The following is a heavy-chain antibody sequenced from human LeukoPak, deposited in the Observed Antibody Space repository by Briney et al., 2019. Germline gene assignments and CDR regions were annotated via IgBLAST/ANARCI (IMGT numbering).Heavy chain of an antibody. D-gene: IGHD1-26*01. CDR3: ARDRPVGATTWYAFDI. J-gene: IGHJ3*02. Sequence: PSETLSLTCTVSGGSVSSSSYYWGWIRQPPGKGLEWIGSIYYSGSTYYNPSLKSRVTISVDTSKNQFSLKLSSVTAADTAVYYCARDRPVGATTWYAFDIWGQGTMVTVSS. CDR2: IYYSGST. V-gene: IGHV4-39*07. CDR1: GGSVSSSSYY.